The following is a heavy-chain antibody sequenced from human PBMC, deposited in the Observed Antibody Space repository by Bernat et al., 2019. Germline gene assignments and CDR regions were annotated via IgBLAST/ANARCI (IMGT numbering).Heavy chain of an antibody. CDR1: GFNLSSYS. V-gene: IGHV3-21*01. CDR3: ARVLREPFSSSVRYYFDC. D-gene: IGHD6-6*01. J-gene: IGHJ4*02. CDR2: ISSRSSYI. Sequence: EVQLVESGGGLVKPGGSLRLSCAASGFNLSSYSMNWVRQAPGKGLEWVSSISSRSSYIYYTASVKGRFTISRDNAKNSLYLQMNSLRAEDTAVYYCARVLREPFSSSVRYYFDCWGQGSLVTVSS.